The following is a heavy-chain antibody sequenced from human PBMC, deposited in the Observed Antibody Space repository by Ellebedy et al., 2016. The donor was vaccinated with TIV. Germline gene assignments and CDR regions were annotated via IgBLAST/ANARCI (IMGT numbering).Heavy chain of an antibody. J-gene: IGHJ4*02. CDR3: TTVYRYNYDSV. Sequence: GGSLRLSCAASGFTFSDAWMNWVRQAPGKGLEWVGRIKSKTDGGAADYAAPVKGRFTISRDDSKNTLYLQMNSLKTEDTAVYFCTTVYRYNYDSVWGQGTLVTVSS. V-gene: IGHV3-15*01. D-gene: IGHD5-18*01. CDR2: IKSKTDGGAA. CDR1: GFTFSDAW.